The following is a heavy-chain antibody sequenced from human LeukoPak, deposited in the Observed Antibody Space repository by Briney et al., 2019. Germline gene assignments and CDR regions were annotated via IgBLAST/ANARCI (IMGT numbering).Heavy chain of an antibody. J-gene: IGHJ4*02. CDR3: ARRYQPAILDF. CDR1: GFTFSSYA. Sequence: QSGGSLRLSCAASGFTFSSYAMSWVRQAPGEALAWVSGINNSGSNTYYADSVKGRSTISRDNSKNTLYLQMNSLRAEDTAVYYCARRYQPAILDFWGQGTLVTVSS. CDR2: INNSGSNT. V-gene: IGHV3-23*01. D-gene: IGHD2-2*01.